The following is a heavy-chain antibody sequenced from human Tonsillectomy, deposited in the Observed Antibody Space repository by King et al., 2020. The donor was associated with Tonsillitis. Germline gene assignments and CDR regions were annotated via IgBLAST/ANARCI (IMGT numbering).Heavy chain of an antibody. D-gene: IGHD3-22*01. CDR1: GYTFTGYY. CDR3: ARLFYDSSGYPMEAFDI. CDR2: INPNSGGT. V-gene: IGHV1-2*02. Sequence: QLVQSGAEVKEPGASVKVSCKASGYTFTGYYMHWVRQAPRQGLEWMGWINPNSGGTNSAQKFQGRVTMTRDTSINTAYMELSRLRSDDTAVYYCARLFYDSSGYPMEAFDIWGQGTMVTVSS. J-gene: IGHJ3*02.